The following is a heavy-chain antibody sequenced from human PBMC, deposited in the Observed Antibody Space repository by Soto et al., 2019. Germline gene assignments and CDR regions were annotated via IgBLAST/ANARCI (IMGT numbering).Heavy chain of an antibody. D-gene: IGHD4-4*01. J-gene: IGHJ3*02. CDR1: GFTFRSYW. CDR2: INSDGSST. CDR3: AREDYTLDKRAFDI. Sequence: EVQLVESGGGLVQPGGSLRLSCAASGFTFRSYWVHWVRQAPGKGLVWVSRINSDGSSTTYADSVKGRFTISRDNAKNTLYLQMNSLRAEDTAVYYCAREDYTLDKRAFDIWGQGTMVTVSS. V-gene: IGHV3-74*01.